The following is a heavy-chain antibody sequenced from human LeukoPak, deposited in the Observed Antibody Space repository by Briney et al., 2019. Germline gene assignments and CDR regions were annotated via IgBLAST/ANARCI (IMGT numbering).Heavy chain of an antibody. V-gene: IGHV4-34*01. Sequence: PSETLSLTCAVYGGSFSGYYWSWIRQPPGKGLEWIGEINHSGSTNYNPSLKSRVTISVDTSKNQFSLKLSSVTAADTATYYCARVWGAVAGQKPYYFDYWGQGTLVTVSS. D-gene: IGHD6-19*01. J-gene: IGHJ4*02. CDR3: ARVWGAVAGQKPYYFDY. CDR2: INHSGST. CDR1: GGSFSGYY.